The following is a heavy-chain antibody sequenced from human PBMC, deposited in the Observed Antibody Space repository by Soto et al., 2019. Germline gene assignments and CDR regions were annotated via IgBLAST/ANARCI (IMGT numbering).Heavy chain of an antibody. V-gene: IGHV5-51*01. Sequence: PGESLKISCKGSGYNFYGYWIGWVRQMPGKGPEWMGIIYPGDSDTRYSPSFQGQVTISADKSISTAYLQWSSLKASDTAMYYCAREGYDILTGYYKTYYYYGMDVWGQGTTVTVSS. CDR3: AREGYDILTGYYKTYYYYGMDV. CDR2: IYPGDSDT. J-gene: IGHJ6*02. D-gene: IGHD3-9*01. CDR1: GYNFYGYW.